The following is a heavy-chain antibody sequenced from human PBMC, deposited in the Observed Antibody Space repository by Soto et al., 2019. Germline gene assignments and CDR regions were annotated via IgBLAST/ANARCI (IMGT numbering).Heavy chain of an antibody. CDR3: ARDPRIYGDCWADAFDI. V-gene: IGHV3-33*01. J-gene: IGHJ3*02. CDR2: IWYDGSNK. CDR1: GFTFSSYG. D-gene: IGHD2-21*02. Sequence: QVQLVESGGGVVQPGRSLRLSCAASGFTFSSYGMHWVRQAPGKGLEWVAVIWYDGSNKYYADSVKGRFTISRDNSKNMLYLQMNSLRAEDTAVYYCARDPRIYGDCWADAFDIWGQGTMVTVSS.